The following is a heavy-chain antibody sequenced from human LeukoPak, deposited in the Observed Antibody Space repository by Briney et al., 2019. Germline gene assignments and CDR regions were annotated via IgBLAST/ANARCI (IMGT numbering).Heavy chain of an antibody. D-gene: IGHD2-15*01. CDR3: ARGYSRAAFDI. J-gene: IGHJ3*02. CDR1: GFTFSNYW. V-gene: IGHV3-48*01. CDR2: ISSTGGTI. Sequence: GGSLRLSCAGSGFTFSNYWMNWVRQAPGKGLEWVSFISSTGGTIYYADSVKGRFTVSRDNGKNSLLLQMNSLRAEDTALYYCARGYSRAAFDIWGQGTVVAVSS.